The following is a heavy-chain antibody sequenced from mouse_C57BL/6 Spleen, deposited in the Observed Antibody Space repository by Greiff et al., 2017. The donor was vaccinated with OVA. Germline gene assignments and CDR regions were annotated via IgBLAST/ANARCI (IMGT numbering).Heavy chain of an antibody. CDR2: IYPGSGST. J-gene: IGHJ2*01. Sequence: VQLQQPGAELVKPGASVKMSCKASGYTFTSYWITWVKQRPGQGLEWIGDIYPGSGSTNYNEKFKSKATLTVDTSSSTAYMQLSSLTSEDSAVYYCARVNDGDLYFDYWGQGTTLTVSS. D-gene: IGHD2-13*01. V-gene: IGHV1-55*01. CDR3: ARVNDGDLYFDY. CDR1: GYTFTSYW.